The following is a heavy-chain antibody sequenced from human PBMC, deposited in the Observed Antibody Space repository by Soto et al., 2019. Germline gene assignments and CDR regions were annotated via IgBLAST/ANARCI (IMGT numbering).Heavy chain of an antibody. D-gene: IGHD3-10*01. CDR3: AAGITMVRGVPYFDY. J-gene: IGHJ4*02. CDR2: IVVGSGNT. CDR1: GFTFTSSA. V-gene: IGHV1-58*01. Sequence: WASVKVSCKASGFTFTSSAVQWVRQARGQRLEWIGWIVVGSGNTNYAQKFQERVAITRDMSTSTAYMELSSLRSEDTAVYYCAAGITMVRGVPYFDYWGQGTLVTGSS.